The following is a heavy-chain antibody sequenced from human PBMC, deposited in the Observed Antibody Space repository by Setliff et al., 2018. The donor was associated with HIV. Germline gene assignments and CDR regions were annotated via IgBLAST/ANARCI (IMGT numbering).Heavy chain of an antibody. D-gene: IGHD6-19*01. CDR2: IYTSGST. Sequence: PSETLSLTCTVSGGSISSGSYYWSWIRQPAGKGLEWIGRIYTSGSTNYNPSLKSRVTISVDTSKNQFSLNLSSVTAADTAVYYCARESDRQLLVPGAFDIWGQGTMVTVS. V-gene: IGHV4-61*02. J-gene: IGHJ3*02. CDR3: ARESDRQLLVPGAFDI. CDR1: GGSISSGSYY.